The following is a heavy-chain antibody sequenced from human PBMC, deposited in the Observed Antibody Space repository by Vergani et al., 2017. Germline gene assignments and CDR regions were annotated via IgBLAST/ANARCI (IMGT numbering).Heavy chain of an antibody. V-gene: IGHV4-31*03. J-gene: IGHJ1*01. CDR2: IYYSGST. CDR3: ASSYGTNGVCSNAKYFQH. CDR1: GGSISSGGYY. D-gene: IGHD2-8*01. Sequence: QVRLQESGPGLVKPSHTLSLTCTVSGGSISSGGYYWSWIRPHPGKGLELIGYIYYSGSTYYNPSLKSRVTISVDTSKNQFPLKLSSVTAADTAVYYCASSYGTNGVCSNAKYFQHWGQGTLVTVSS.